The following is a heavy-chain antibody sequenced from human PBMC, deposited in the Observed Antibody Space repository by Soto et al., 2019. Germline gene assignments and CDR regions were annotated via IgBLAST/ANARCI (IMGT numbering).Heavy chain of an antibody. Sequence: QVQVVDSGGGVVQPGRSLRLSCAASGFTFSTYGMHWFRQAPGKGLEWVAFISQDGNTNYYADSVRGRFTISRDNSKNTVDLQLNSLRHEDTALYYCAKEYCSGVRCQEGYWGQGTLVTVSS. D-gene: IGHD2-15*01. J-gene: IGHJ4*02. CDR3: AKEYCSGVRCQEGY. CDR2: ISQDGNTN. CDR1: GFTFSTYG. V-gene: IGHV3-30*18.